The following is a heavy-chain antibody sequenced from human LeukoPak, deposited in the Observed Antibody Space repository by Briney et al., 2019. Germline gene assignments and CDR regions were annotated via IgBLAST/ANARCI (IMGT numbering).Heavy chain of an antibody. D-gene: IGHD6-6*01. CDR2: VSSSGSTI. V-gene: IGHV3-48*03. CDR1: GFTFSSYE. Sequence: GGSLRLSCAASGFTFSSYEINWVRQAPGKGLEWVSYVSSSGSTIYYADSVKGRFTISRDNAKNSLYLQMNSLRAEDTAVYYCARDMIYRDSSSSRGAFDYWGQGTLVTVSS. CDR3: ARDMIYRDSSSSRGAFDY. J-gene: IGHJ4*02.